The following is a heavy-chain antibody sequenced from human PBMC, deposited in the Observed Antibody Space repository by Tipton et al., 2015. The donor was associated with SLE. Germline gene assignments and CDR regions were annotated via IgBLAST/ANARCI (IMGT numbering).Heavy chain of an antibody. D-gene: IGHD3-3*01. Sequence: TLSLTCTVSGGSISGYYWSWIRQPPGKGLECIGYIYTSGSTNSNPSLKSRVTISIDTSKNQFSLKLRSVTAADTAVYYCARRGWSHYFKYWGQGTLVSVS. CDR3: ARRGWSHYFKY. J-gene: IGHJ4*02. CDR1: GGSISGYY. V-gene: IGHV4-4*09. CDR2: IYTSGST.